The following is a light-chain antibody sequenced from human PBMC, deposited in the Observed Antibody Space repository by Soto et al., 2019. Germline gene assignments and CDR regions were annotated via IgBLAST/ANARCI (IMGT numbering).Light chain of an antibody. CDR2: AAY. Sequence: DIQMTQSPSSVSASVGDRVTITCRASQGISNWLAWYQQKPGKAPKLLIYAAYSLQSGVPSRFSGSGSGTAFTFTISSLQPEDFATYYCQQVNRFPPGITFDGATKVEIQ. CDR1: QGISNW. CDR3: QQVNRFPPGIT. V-gene: IGKV1-12*01. J-gene: IGKJ4*01.